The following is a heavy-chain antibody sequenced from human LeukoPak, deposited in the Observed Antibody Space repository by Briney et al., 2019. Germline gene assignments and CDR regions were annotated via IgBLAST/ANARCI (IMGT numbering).Heavy chain of an antibody. D-gene: IGHD5-18*01. V-gene: IGHV1-69*13. CDR2: IIPIFGTA. CDR3: ARDNGDTAMAGDYYYGMDV. J-gene: IGHJ6*04. Sequence: SVKVSCKASGGTFSSYAISWVRQAPGLGLEWMGGIIPIFGTANYAQKFQDRVTITADESTSTAYMELSSLRSEDTAIYFCARDNGDTAMAGDYYYGMDVWGKGTTVTVSP. CDR1: GGTFSSYA.